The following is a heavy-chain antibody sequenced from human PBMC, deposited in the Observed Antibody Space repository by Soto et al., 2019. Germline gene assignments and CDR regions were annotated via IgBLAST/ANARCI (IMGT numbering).Heavy chain of an antibody. V-gene: IGHV3-74*01. Sequence: SLRLSCAASVFTVRSYLTHWVRQAPGKGLVWVSRISPAGSSTYYADSVRGRFTISKDTARNTVYLQINSLGAEDAAVYYCARGNTGDGNFDSWGQGTRVTVS. CDR3: ARGNTGDGNFDS. D-gene: IGHD2-8*02. CDR2: ISPAGSST. CDR1: VFTVRSYL. J-gene: IGHJ4*02.